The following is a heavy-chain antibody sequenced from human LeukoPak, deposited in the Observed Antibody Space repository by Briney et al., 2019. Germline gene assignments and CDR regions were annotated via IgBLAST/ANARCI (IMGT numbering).Heavy chain of an antibody. J-gene: IGHJ4*02. Sequence: GGSLRLSCAASGFTFSRYAMSWVRQAPGKGLQWVSAISGSGGSTYYADSVKGRFTISRDNSKNTLYLQMNSLRAEDTAVYYCAKRALLGFGELYYFDYWGQGTLVTVSS. CDR3: AKRALLGFGELYYFDY. V-gene: IGHV3-23*01. D-gene: IGHD3-10*01. CDR2: ISGSGGST. CDR1: GFTFSRYA.